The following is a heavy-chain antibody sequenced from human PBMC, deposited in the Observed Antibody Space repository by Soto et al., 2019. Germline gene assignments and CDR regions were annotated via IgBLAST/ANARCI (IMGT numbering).Heavy chain of an antibody. CDR2: ISYDGSNK. D-gene: IGHD3-3*01. CDR3: AKDHRLRFLEWLLDY. J-gene: IGHJ4*02. V-gene: IGHV3-30*18. CDR1: GFAFSSYG. Sequence: GGSLRLSCAASGFAFSSYGMHWFRQAPGKGLEWVAVISYDGSNKYYADSVKGRFTISRDNSKNTLYLQMNSLRAEDTAVYYCAKDHRLRFLEWLLDYWGQGTLVTVSS.